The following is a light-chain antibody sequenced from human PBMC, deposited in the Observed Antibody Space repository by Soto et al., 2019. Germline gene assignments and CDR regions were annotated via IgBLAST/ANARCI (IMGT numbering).Light chain of an antibody. V-gene: IGKV3-20*01. Sequence: EIVLTQSPGTLSLSPGERATLSCRASQSVGSNSLAWYQQKPGQAPRLLIYGASSRATGIPDRFSGSGSGTDFTLTISRLEPEDFAVFYCQQYARSPKTFGQGTKV. J-gene: IGKJ1*01. CDR3: QQYARSPKT. CDR1: QSVGSNS. CDR2: GAS.